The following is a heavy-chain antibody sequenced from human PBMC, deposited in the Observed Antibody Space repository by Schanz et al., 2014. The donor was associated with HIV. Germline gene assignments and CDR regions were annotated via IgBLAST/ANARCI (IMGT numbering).Heavy chain of an antibody. CDR3: TKELAVGGFDY. CDR2: INPSGGST. J-gene: IGHJ4*02. V-gene: IGHV1-46*01. CDR1: GYSFTHYY. Sequence: QIQLVQSGAEVKKPGASVRVSCKASGYSFTHYYLHWVRQAPGQGLEWMGMINPSGGSTEFAQKFQGRVSLTRDTSTSTVYMESRSLRSDDTAVYYCTKELAVGGFDYWGQGTRVSVSS. D-gene: IGHD6-19*01.